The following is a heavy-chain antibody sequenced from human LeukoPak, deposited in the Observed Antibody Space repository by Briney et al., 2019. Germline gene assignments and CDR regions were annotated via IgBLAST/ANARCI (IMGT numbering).Heavy chain of an antibody. V-gene: IGHV3-30*18. CDR3: AKSARTGDAFDI. CDR2: ISYDGSNK. CDR1: GFTFSSYG. Sequence: GGSLRLSCAASGFTFSSYGMHWVRQAPGKGLEWVAVISYDGSNKYYADSMKGRFTISRDNSKNTLYLQMNSLRAEDTAVYYCAKSARTGDAFDIWGQGTMITVSS. J-gene: IGHJ3*02.